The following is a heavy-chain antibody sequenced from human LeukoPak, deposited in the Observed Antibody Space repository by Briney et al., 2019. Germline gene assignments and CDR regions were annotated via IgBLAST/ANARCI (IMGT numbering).Heavy chain of an antibody. CDR3: AKVNPYYGSGSFDY. D-gene: IGHD3-10*01. V-gene: IGHV3-23*01. CDR2: ISASGGST. CDR1: GFTFSSYA. J-gene: IGHJ4*02. Sequence: PGGSLRLSCAASGFTFSSYAMSWVRQAPGKGLEWVSTISASGGSTYYADSVKGRFTISRDNSKDTLYLQMNSLRAEDTAVYYCAKVNPYYGSGSFDYWGQGTLVTVSS.